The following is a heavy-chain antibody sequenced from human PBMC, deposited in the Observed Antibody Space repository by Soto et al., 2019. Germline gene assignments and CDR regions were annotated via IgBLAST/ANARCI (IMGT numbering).Heavy chain of an antibody. J-gene: IGHJ2*01. CDR2: IYQSGST. CDR1: GGSXSSGXXX. CDR3: XXXXXXXXXXXXXXXXXXXFDL. Sequence: QLQLQESGSGLVKPSQTLSLTCGVSGGSXSSGXXXWSXXRQPPGKGLEWIGYIYQSGSTFYNPSXXSRXXXXXXXXXXXXXXXXXXXXXXXXXXXXXXXXXXXXXXXXXXXXXXXXFDLXGRXTLVVVXS. V-gene: IGHV4-30-2*01.